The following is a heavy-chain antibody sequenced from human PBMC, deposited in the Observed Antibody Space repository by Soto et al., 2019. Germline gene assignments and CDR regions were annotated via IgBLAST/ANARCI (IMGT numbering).Heavy chain of an antibody. CDR3: ARFAKEENPKVGSWYYFDY. V-gene: IGHV4-31*11. J-gene: IGHJ4*02. D-gene: IGHD6-13*01. CDR2: IYYSGRT. Sequence: SETLSLTCAVSGGYFWSWVRQHPGKGLEWIGNIYYSGRTYYNPSLKSRVTISVDTSKNQFSLKLSSVTAADTAVYYCARFAKEENPKVGSWYYFDYWGQGTRVTVSS. CDR1: GGYF.